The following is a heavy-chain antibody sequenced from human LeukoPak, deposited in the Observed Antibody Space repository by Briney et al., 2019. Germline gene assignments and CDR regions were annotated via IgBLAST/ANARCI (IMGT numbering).Heavy chain of an antibody. J-gene: IGHJ5*02. D-gene: IGHD3-16*01. CDR2: VTGPGDTT. CDR1: GFTFTNYA. V-gene: IGHV3-23*01. CDR3: AKGAEIDL. Sequence: GGSLTLTCATSGFTFTNYAMNWVRQAPRKGLEWVSAVTGPGDTTYYADSVKGRFFMSREDSKTTVYLQMNSLRAEDTAIYYCAKGAEIDLWGQRAPGTVSS.